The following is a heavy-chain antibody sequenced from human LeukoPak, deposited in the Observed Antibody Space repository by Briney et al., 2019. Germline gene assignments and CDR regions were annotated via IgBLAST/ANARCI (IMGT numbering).Heavy chain of an antibody. CDR3: AKDRITMVRGVGVPLDY. CDR2: IYSGGST. V-gene: IGHV3-66*02. D-gene: IGHD3-10*01. J-gene: IGHJ4*02. Sequence: GGSLRLSCAASGFTVSSNYMSWVRQAPGKGLEWVSVIYSGGSTYYADSVKGRFTISRDNSKNTLYLQMNSLRAEDTAVYYCAKDRITMVRGVGVPLDYWGQGTLVTVSS. CDR1: GFTVSSNY.